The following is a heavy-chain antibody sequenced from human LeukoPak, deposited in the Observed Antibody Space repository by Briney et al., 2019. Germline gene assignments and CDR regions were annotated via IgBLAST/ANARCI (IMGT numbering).Heavy chain of an antibody. V-gene: IGHV4-39*07. D-gene: IGHD3-10*01. CDR3: AGVAVGAGYYCFIDG. CDR1: GGSISSSSYY. CDR2: IYYSGST. J-gene: IGHJ6*03. Sequence: SETLSLTCTVSGGSISSSSYYWGWIRQPPGKGLEWIGSIYYSGSTYYNPSLKSRVTISVDTSKNQFSLKLSSVTAADTAVYYCAGVAVGAGYYCFIDGWGKGTTVTVSS.